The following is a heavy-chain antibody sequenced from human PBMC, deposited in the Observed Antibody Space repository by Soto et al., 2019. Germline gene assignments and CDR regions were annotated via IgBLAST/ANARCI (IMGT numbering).Heavy chain of an antibody. CDR1: GFIFSNYA. CDR3: ARDRVYYYDNSGYCNFDY. J-gene: IGHJ4*02. V-gene: IGHV3-30-3*01. Sequence: QVQLVESGGGVVQPGRSLRVSCAASGFIFSNYAMHWVRQAPGKGLEWVAVVSYDGNNQFYAESVKGRFTISRDSSKTTLYLQMNNLREEDTAVYYCARDRVYYYDNSGYCNFDYWGQGTLVIVSS. D-gene: IGHD3-22*01. CDR2: VSYDGNNQ.